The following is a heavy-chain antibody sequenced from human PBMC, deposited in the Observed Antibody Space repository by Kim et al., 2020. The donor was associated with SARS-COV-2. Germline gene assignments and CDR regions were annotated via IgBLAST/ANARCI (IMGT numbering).Heavy chain of an antibody. CDR1: NGSISSSNW. CDR2: INQSGTT. V-gene: IGHV4-4*02. Sequence: SETLSLTCAVSNGSISSSNWWSWVRQAPGKGLEWIGEINQSGTTNYNPSVTRRFSISVDKSKSLFSLKVKSVGAADTAVYYCARNSFSNWFDPWGPESWSPSPQ. CDR3: ARNSFSNWFDP. D-gene: IGHD1-26*01. J-gene: IGHJ5*02.